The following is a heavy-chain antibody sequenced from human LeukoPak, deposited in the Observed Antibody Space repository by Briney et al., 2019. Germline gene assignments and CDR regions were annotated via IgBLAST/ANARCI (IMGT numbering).Heavy chain of an antibody. Sequence: SETLSLTCTVSSGYFSGYCWSWIRQPPGKGLEWIGHIFYTGGANYNPSLKGRVTLSVDTSKRQFSLNLTSVTAADTAVYYCASLRGYFYGFDSWGQGTLVTVSS. J-gene: IGHJ4*02. V-gene: IGHV4-59*01. CDR3: ASLRGYFYGFDS. CDR1: SGYFSGYC. CDR2: IFYTGGA. D-gene: IGHD5-18*01.